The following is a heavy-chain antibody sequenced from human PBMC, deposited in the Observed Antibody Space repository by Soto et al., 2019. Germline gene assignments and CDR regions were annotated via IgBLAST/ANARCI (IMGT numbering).Heavy chain of an antibody. CDR3: AKDMAWDSATAGGMDV. CDR1: RFTFHGYA. D-gene: IGHD2-8*02. Sequence: GGAVLLSCACSRFTFHGYAMYWLRPAPGKGLEGVAGSSWNRGSIGYVDSVKGRFTISRDNAKNSLYLQMNRLRAEDRALYYCAKDMAWDSATAGGMDVWGQGTTVTVSS. J-gene: IGHJ6*02. CDR2: SSWNRGSI. V-gene: IGHV3-9*01.